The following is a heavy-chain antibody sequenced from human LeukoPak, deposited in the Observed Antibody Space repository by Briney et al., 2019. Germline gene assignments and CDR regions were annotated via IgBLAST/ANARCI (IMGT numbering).Heavy chain of an antibody. CDR3: ATAPRYNWNYAGGYFDY. CDR1: GYTLTESS. Sequence: ASVKVSCKVSGYTLTESSMHWVRQAPGKGLEWMGGFDPEDGETIYAQKFQGRVTMTEDTSTDTAYMELSSLRSEDTAVYYCATAPRYNWNYAGGYFDYWGQGTLVTVSS. V-gene: IGHV1-24*01. CDR2: FDPEDGET. D-gene: IGHD1-7*01. J-gene: IGHJ4*02.